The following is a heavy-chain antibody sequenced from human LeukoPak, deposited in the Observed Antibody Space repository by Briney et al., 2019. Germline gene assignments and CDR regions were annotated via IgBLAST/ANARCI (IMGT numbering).Heavy chain of an antibody. CDR1: GGSISSFY. CDR3: VRSYYGGSHQYYFDY. D-gene: IGHD2-15*01. CDR2: IYYTGST. V-gene: IGHV4-59*08. J-gene: IGHJ4*02. Sequence: PSETLSLTCSVSGGSISSFYWSWLRQSPGKGLEWIGYIYYTGSTNYNPSLESRVTISVDTSKSQFSLKLTSVTAADTAFYYCVRSYYGGSHQYYFDYWGQGTLVTVSS.